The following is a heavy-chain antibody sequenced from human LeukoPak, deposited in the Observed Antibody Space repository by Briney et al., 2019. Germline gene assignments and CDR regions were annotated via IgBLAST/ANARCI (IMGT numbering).Heavy chain of an antibody. J-gene: IGHJ4*02. D-gene: IGHD3-9*01. CDR1: GGSIRNFY. CDR3: ARHAPILTGYPFDY. V-gene: IGHV4-59*08. CDR2: IYSSGST. Sequence: SETLSLTCTVSGGSIRNFYWSWIRQPPGKGLEWIGYIYSSGSTNYNPSLKSRVTMSVDTSKNQFSLRLSSVTAADTAVYYCARHAPILTGYPFDYWGQGTLVTVSS.